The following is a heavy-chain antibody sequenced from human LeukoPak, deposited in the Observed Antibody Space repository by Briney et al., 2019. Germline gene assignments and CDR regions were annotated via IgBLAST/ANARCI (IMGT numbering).Heavy chain of an antibody. CDR2: IYYSGST. CDR1: GGSISSSSYY. J-gene: IGHJ5*02. CDR3: ASSGYYYDSSGYYAPWFDP. D-gene: IGHD3-22*01. V-gene: IGHV4-39*07. Sequence: PSETLSLTCTVSGGSISSSSYYWGWIRQPPGKGLEWIGSIYYSGSTYYNPSLKSRVTISVDTSKNQFSLKLSSVTAADTAVYYCASSGYYYDSSGYYAPWFDPWGQGTLVTVSS.